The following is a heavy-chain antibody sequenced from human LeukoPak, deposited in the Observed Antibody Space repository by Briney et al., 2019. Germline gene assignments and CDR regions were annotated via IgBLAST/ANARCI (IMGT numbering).Heavy chain of an antibody. J-gene: IGHJ4*02. CDR2: VSGDCGRT. V-gene: IGHV3-43*02. CDR3: AKGGRSRGSHGGY. Sequence: WGSLRLSCAASGCTFNDYAMHWGRHAPGQGLELVSLVSGDCGRTYYADSVKGRLTISRENRKNSLYTPMKSLITDATAVYYCAKGGRSRGSHGGYWGQGTVVSVFS. D-gene: IGHD1-26*01. CDR1: GCTFNDYA.